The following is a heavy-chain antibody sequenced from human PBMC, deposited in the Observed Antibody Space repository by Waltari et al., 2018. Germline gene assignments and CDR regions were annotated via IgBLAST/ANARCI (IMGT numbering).Heavy chain of an antibody. CDR3: ARDRTRRLDP. Sequence: QVQLQESGPGLVKPSETLSLTCSVSGSSITYGFYWAWIRQPPGKGLEYIGNIYHSDTGDCNPSLQSRVTMSVDTSKNQFSLELRSVTAADTAIYYCARDRTRRLDPWGRGILVTVSS. D-gene: IGHD6-25*01. V-gene: IGHV4-38-2*02. J-gene: IGHJ5*02. CDR2: IYHSDTG. CDR1: GSSITYGFY.